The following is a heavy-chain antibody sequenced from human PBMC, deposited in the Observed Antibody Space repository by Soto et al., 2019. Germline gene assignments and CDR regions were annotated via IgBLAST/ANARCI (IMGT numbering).Heavy chain of an antibody. J-gene: IGHJ5*02. V-gene: IGHV1-69*01. D-gene: IGHD3-22*01. Sequence: QVQLVQSGAEVKKPGSSMKVSCKASGGTFNSYDINWVRQAPGQGLEWMGGIIPIVETPKYAQKFQGRGTMTANELTNTVYMELSSLRSEDTGMYYCARLTRPNYYDTSGFFKDNGFEPLGQGTLVTVSS. CDR3: ARLTRPNYYDTSGFFKDNGFEP. CDR1: GGTFNSYD. CDR2: IIPIVETP.